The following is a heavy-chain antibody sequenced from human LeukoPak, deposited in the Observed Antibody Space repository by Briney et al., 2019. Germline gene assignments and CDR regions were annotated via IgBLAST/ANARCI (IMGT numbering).Heavy chain of an antibody. CDR1: GGSISSYY. Sequence: SETLSLTCTVSGGSISSYYWSWIRQPPGKGLGWIGYIYYSGSTNYNPSLKSRVTISVDTSKNQFSLKLTSVTAADTAVYYCARDTTTTHEASWYDPWGQGTLVTVSS. V-gene: IGHV4-59*12. D-gene: IGHD1-26*01. CDR2: IYYSGST. J-gene: IGHJ5*02. CDR3: ARDTTTTHEASWYDP.